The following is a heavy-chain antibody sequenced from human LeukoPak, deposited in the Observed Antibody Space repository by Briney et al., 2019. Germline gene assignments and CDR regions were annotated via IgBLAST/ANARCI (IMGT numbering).Heavy chain of an antibody. V-gene: IGHV4-39*01. Sequence: PSETLSLTCTVSGGSISSSSYYWGWIRQPPGKGLEWIGSIHYTGRTYYNPSIKSRVSMSVDTSKNQFSLKLSSVTAADTAVYYCARHLSGSSKFDYWGQGTLVTVSS. D-gene: IGHD1-26*01. J-gene: IGHJ4*02. CDR3: ARHLSGSSKFDY. CDR1: GGSISSSSYY. CDR2: IHYTGRT.